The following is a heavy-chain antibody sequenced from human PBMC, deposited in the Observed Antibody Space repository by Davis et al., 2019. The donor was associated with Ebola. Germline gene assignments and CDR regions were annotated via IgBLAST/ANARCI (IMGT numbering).Heavy chain of an antibody. V-gene: IGHV3-30*18. J-gene: IGHJ6*02. CDR2: ISYDGSNK. CDR1: GFTFSSYG. CDR3: AKGDGMDV. Sequence: GESLKISCAASGFTFSSYGMHWVRQAPGKGLEWVAVISYDGSNKYYADSVKGRFTISRDNSKNTLYLQMNSLRAEDTAVYYCAKGDGMDVWGQGTLVTVSS.